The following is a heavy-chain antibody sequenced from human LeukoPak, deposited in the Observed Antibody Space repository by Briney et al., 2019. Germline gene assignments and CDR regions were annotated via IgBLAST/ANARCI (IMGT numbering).Heavy chain of an antibody. CDR1: VGSFSGYY. D-gene: IGHD6-19*01. CDR2: INHSGST. CDR3: ARLAVASSRGGWYFDY. V-gene: IGHV4-34*01. Sequence: SETLSLTCAVYVGSFSGYYWSWIRQPPGKGLEWIGEINHSGSTNYNPSLKSRVTISVDTSKNQFSLRLSSVTAADTAVYYCARLAVASSRGGWYFDYWGQGTLVTVSS. J-gene: IGHJ4*02.